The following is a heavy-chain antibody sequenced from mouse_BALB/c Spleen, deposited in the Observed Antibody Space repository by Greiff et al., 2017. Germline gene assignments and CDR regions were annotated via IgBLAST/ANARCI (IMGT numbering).Heavy chain of an antibody. J-gene: IGHJ4*01. CDR3: ADWSRIGYAMDY. Sequence: QVQLKESGAELVRPGTSVKISCKASGYTFTNYWLGWVKQRPGHGLEWIGDIYPGGGYTNYNEKFKGKATLTADTSSSTAYMQLSSLTSEDSAVYFCADWSRIGYAMDYWGQGTSVTVSS. D-gene: IGHD4-1*01. CDR1: GYTFTNYW. V-gene: IGHV1-63*02. CDR2: IYPGGGYT.